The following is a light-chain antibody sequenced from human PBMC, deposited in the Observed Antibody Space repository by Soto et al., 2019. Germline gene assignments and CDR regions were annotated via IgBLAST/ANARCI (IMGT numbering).Light chain of an antibody. CDR3: QQYNSYSLIT. CDR2: DAS. Sequence: DIQMTQSPSTLSASVGDRVTITCRPSQSISSWLAWYQQKPGKAPKLLIYDASSLESGVPSRFSGSGSGTEFTLTISSLQPDDFATYYCQQYNSYSLITFGQGTRLEIK. CDR1: QSISSW. V-gene: IGKV1-5*01. J-gene: IGKJ5*01.